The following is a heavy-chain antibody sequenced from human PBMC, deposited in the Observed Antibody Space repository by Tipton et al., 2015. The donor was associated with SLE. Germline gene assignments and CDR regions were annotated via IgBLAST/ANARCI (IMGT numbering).Heavy chain of an antibody. Sequence: SLRLSCAASGFTVSSNYMSWVRQAPGKGLEWVSDIYSGGSTYYADSVKGRFTISRDNSKNTLYLQMNSLRAEDTAVYYCATWGWYSSSWYNLGHWGQGTLVTVSS. J-gene: IGHJ1*01. CDR3: ATWGWYSSSWYNLGH. CDR1: GFTVSSNY. D-gene: IGHD6-13*01. V-gene: IGHV3-53*05. CDR2: IYSGGST.